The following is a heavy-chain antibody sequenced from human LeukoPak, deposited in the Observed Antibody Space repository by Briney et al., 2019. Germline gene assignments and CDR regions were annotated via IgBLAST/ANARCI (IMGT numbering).Heavy chain of an antibody. Sequence: SVKVSCKASGGTFSSYAISWVRQAPGQGLEWMGGIIPIFGTANYAQKFQGRVTITADESTSTAYMELNSLRAEDTAVYYCAKGSGSYPTYNWFDPWGQGTLVTVSS. J-gene: IGHJ5*02. CDR1: GGTFSSYA. CDR3: AKGSGSYPTYNWFDP. D-gene: IGHD1-26*01. CDR2: IIPIFGTA. V-gene: IGHV1-69*13.